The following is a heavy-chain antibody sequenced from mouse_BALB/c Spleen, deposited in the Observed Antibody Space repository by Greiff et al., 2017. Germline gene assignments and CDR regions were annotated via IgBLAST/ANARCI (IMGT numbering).Heavy chain of an antibody. CDR3: ARDQLRSGYFDV. CDR2: ISDGGSYT. J-gene: IGHJ1*01. V-gene: IGHV5-4*02. Sequence: EVKLVESGGGLVKPGGSLKLSCAASGFTFSDYYMYWVRQTPEKRLEWVATISDGGSYTYYPDSVKGRFTISRDNAKNNLYLQMSSLKSEDTAMYYCARDQLRSGYFDVWGAGTTVTVSS. CDR1: GFTFSDYY. D-gene: IGHD1-1*01.